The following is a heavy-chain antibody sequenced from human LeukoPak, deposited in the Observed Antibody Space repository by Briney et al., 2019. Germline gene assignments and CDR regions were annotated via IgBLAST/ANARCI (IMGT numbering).Heavy chain of an antibody. J-gene: IGHJ6*02. CDR3: ARFLVRPGNDHGDSVSESLYYYSLDV. Sequence: PSETLSLTCTVSDGSISRSDSYWGWIRQPPGKGLEWLANIYYSGSSYFNPSLMRRLTISVDTSKNQFSLKVGSVTAADTAVYYCARFLVRPGNDHGDSVSESLYYYSLDVWGHGTTVTISS. V-gene: IGHV4-39*01. D-gene: IGHD4-17*01. CDR1: DGSISRSDSY. CDR2: IYYSGSS.